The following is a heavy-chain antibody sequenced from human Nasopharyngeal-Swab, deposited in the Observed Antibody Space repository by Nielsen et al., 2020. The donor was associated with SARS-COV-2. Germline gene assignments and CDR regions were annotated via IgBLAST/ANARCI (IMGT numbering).Heavy chain of an antibody. CDR3: AGCSSSWGHFDY. J-gene: IGHJ4*02. CDR1: GGSISSSSYY. V-gene: IGHV4-39*07. D-gene: IGHD6-13*01. CDR2: IYHSGST. Sequence: SETLSLTCTVSGGSISSSSYYWGWIRQPPGKGLEWIGEIYHSGSTNYNPSLKSRVTISVDKSKNQFSLKLSSVTAADTAVYYCAGCSSSWGHFDYWGQGTLVTVSS.